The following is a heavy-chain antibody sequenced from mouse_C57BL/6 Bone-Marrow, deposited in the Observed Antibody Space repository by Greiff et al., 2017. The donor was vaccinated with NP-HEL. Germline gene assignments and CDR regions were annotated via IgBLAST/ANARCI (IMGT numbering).Heavy chain of an antibody. CDR2: IYPGDGDT. CDR1: GYAFSSYW. CDR3: ARRDYYGSSYFDY. D-gene: IGHD1-1*01. Sequence: LQQSGASVKISCKASGYAFSSYWMNWVKQRPGKGLEWIGQIYPGDGDTNYNGKFKGKATLTADKSSSTAYMQLSSLTSEDSAVYFCARRDYYGSSYFDYWGQGTTLTVSS. J-gene: IGHJ2*01. V-gene: IGHV1-80*01.